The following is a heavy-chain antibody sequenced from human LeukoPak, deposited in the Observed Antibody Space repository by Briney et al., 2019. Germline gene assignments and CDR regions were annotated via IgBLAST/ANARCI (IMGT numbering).Heavy chain of an antibody. J-gene: IGHJ3*01. CDR1: GFTFRGYW. Sequence: GGSLRLSCAASGFTFRGYWMYWVRQVPGKGLEYVSRIDNDGSGTTYAGSVKGRFTISRDNGNNGVFLQMNSLRAEDTAMYYCARGGPDHAFDVWGQGTMVTVSS. V-gene: IGHV3-74*01. D-gene: IGHD1-14*01. CDR3: ARGGPDHAFDV. CDR2: IDNDGSGT.